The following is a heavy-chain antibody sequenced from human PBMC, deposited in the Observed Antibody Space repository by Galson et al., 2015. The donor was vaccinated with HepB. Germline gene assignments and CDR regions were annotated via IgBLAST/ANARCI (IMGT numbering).Heavy chain of an antibody. Sequence: SVKVSCKASGYTFTSYAMHWVRQAPGQRLEWMGWINAGNGNTKYSQKFQGRVTITRDTSASTAYMELSSLRSEDTAVYYCARGRYDFWSGYVPYYFDYWGQGTLVTVSS. V-gene: IGHV1-3*01. J-gene: IGHJ4*02. CDR2: INAGNGNT. CDR3: ARGRYDFWSGYVPYYFDY. CDR1: GYTFTSYA. D-gene: IGHD3-3*01.